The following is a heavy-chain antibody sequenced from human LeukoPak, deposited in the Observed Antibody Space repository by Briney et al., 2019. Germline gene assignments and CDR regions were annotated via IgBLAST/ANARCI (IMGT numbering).Heavy chain of an antibody. CDR2: IIPIFGTA. CDR3: ARAFSPHYDSSGLGAFDI. V-gene: IGHV1-69*01. CDR1: GGTFSSYA. Sequence: GSSVKVSCKASGGTFSSYAISWVRQAPGQGLEWMGGIIPIFGTANYAQKFQGRVTITADESTSTAYMELSSLRSEDTAVYYCARAFSPHYDSSGLGAFDIWGQGTMVTVSS. D-gene: IGHD3-22*01. J-gene: IGHJ3*02.